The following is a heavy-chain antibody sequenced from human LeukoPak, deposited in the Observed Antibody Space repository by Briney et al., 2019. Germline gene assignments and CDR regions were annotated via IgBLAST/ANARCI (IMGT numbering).Heavy chain of an antibody. CDR3: ARDKSRYYYMDV. CDR1: GYTFTGYY. V-gene: IGHV1-2*02. Sequence: ASVKVSCKASGYTFTGYYMHWVRQAPGQGLEWMGWINPNSGGTNYAQKFQGRVTMTRDTSISTAYMELSRLRSDDTAVYYCARDKSRYYYMDVWGKGTTVTISS. CDR2: INPNSGGT. J-gene: IGHJ6*03.